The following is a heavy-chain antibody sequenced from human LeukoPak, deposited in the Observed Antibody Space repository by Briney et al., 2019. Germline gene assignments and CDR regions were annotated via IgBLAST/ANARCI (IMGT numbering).Heavy chain of an antibody. CDR3: AREGGLRYFDTANWFDP. V-gene: IGHV1-69*13. CDR1: GYTFINYA. CDR2: IIPIFGTA. D-gene: IGHD3-9*01. Sequence: GASVKVSCKASGYTFINYAIHWVRQAPGQGLEWMGGIIPIFGTANYAQKFQGRVTITADESTSTAYMELSSLRSEDTAVYYCAREGGLRYFDTANWFDPWGQGTLVTVSS. J-gene: IGHJ5*02.